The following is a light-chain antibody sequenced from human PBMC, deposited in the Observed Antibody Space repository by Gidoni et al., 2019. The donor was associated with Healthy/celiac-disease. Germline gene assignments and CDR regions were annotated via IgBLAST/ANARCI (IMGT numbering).Light chain of an antibody. J-gene: IGKJ1*01. Sequence: IYLTQSPSFLSASVGDRVTITCRASQGISSYLAWYQQKPGKAPKLLIYAASTLQSGVPSRFSGSGSGTEFTLTISSLQPEDFATYYCQQLNSYPPWTFGQGTKVEIK. CDR1: QGISSY. V-gene: IGKV1-9*01. CDR2: AAS. CDR3: QQLNSYPPWT.